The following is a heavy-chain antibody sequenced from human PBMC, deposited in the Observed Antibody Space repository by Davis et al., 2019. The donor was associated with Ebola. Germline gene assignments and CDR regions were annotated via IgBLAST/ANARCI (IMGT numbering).Heavy chain of an antibody. V-gene: IGHV1-18*01. Sequence: ASVKVSCKASGYTFTSYGISWVRQAPGQGLEWMGWISAYNGNTNYAQKLQGRVTMTTDTSTSTAYMELRSLRSDDTAVYYCARGISGRFYYDILTGYWYYFDYWGQGTLVTVSS. J-gene: IGHJ4*02. CDR1: GYTFTSYG. CDR3: ARGISGRFYYDILTGYWYYFDY. CDR2: ISAYNGNT. D-gene: IGHD3-9*01.